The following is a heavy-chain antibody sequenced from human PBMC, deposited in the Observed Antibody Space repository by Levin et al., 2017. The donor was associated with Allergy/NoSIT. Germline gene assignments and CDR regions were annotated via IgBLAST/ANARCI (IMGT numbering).Heavy chain of an antibody. D-gene: IGHD6-6*01. V-gene: IGHV1-2*02. CDR3: ARSLAARPGSRNAYYYYGMDV. Sequence: GASVKVSCKASGYTFTGYYMHWVRQAPGQGLEWMGWINPNSGGTNYAQKFQGRVTMTRDTSISTAYMELSRLRSDDTAVYYCARSLAARPGSRNAYYYYGMDVWGQGTTVTVSS. CDR2: INPNSGGT. CDR1: GYTFTGYY. J-gene: IGHJ6*02.